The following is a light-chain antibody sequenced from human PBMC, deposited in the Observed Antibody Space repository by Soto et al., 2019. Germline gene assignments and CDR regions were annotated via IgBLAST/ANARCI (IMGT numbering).Light chain of an antibody. CDR3: SSFAGSSNFPYV. Sequence: QSVLTQPPSASGSPGQSVTISCTGTSSDVGAYDYVSWYQQHPGKAPKLMIYEINKRPSGVPDRFSGSKSGNTAPLTVSGLQAEDEADYYCSSFAGSSNFPYVFGTGTNVTVL. CDR2: EIN. J-gene: IGLJ1*01. CDR1: SSDVGAYDY. V-gene: IGLV2-8*01.